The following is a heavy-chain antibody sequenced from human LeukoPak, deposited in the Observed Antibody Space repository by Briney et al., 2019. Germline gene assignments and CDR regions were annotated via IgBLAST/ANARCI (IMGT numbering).Heavy chain of an antibody. CDR1: GFTFSSYG. V-gene: IGHV3-33*01. CDR3: ARDSQWLAPFDY. Sequence: GRSLRLYCAASGFTFSSYGMHWVRQAPGKGLEWVAVIWYDGSNKYYADSVKGRFTISRDNSKNTLYLQMNSLRAEDTAVYYCARDSQWLAPFDYWGQGTLVTVSS. D-gene: IGHD6-19*01. CDR2: IWYDGSNK. J-gene: IGHJ4*02.